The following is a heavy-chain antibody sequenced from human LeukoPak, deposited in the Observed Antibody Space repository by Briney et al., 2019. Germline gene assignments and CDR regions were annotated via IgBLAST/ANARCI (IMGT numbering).Heavy chain of an antibody. CDR3: AKDDAWGRYKD. CDR1: GFTLSSYG. CDR2: ISGSGGST. J-gene: IGHJ1*01. D-gene: IGHD3-16*01. V-gene: IGHV3-23*01. Sequence: GGSLRLSCAASGFTLSSYGMNWVRQAPGKGLEWVSGISGSGGSTYYADSVKGRFTISRDNSKNTVSLQMNSLRGEDTAVDYCAKDDAWGRYKDWGQGTLVTVSS.